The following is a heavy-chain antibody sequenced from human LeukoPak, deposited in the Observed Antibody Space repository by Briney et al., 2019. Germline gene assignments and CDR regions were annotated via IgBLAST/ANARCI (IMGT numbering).Heavy chain of an antibody. CDR1: GDSISSSKW. CDR2: ISRSGGT. D-gene: IGHD3-10*01. J-gene: IGHJ4*02. Sequence: PSGTLSLTCAVSGDSISSSKWWSWVRQSPGKGLEWIGEISRSGGTNYSPSLKSRVTISIDKSKNQFSLKLGSVTAADTAVYYCASNSAGSYYYYFDYWGQGTLATVSS. V-gene: IGHV4-4*02. CDR3: ASNSAGSYYYYFDY.